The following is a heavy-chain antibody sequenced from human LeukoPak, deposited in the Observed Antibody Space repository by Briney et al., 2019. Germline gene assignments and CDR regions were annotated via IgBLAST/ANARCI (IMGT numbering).Heavy chain of an antibody. CDR2: IKQDATEI. Sequence: PGGSLRLSCAASGFSFRNSWMSWVRQAPGKGLEWVANIKQDATEIYYADSVKGRLTISRDNARKSLFLRMSILRVEDTALYYCARLNWDDGEVSGFDQWGQGILVTVSS. CDR1: GFSFRNSW. V-gene: IGHV3-7*01. CDR3: ARLNWDDGEVSGFDQ. J-gene: IGHJ5*02. D-gene: IGHD1-26*01.